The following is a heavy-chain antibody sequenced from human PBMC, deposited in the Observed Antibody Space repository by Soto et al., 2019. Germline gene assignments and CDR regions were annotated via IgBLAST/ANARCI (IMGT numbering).Heavy chain of an antibody. V-gene: IGHV4-31*03. J-gene: IGHJ4*02. CDR1: GGSVDSGGYY. D-gene: IGHD2-15*01. Sequence: QVQLQESGPGLVNPSQTLSLTCTVSGGSVDSGGYYWNWIRQYPGKGLEWLGYIYYRGSTYYTPSLTSSLTISLDTSKNQFSLRLTSVTAADTAVYYCAREPPRSCSRSKYLYYFDHWGQGALVTVSS. CDR3: AREPPRSCSRSKYLYYFDH. CDR2: IYYRGST.